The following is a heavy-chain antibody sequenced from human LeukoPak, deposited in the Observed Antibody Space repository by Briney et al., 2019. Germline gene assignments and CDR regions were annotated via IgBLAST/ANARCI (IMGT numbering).Heavy chain of an antibody. V-gene: IGHV3-48*03. D-gene: IGHD2-2*03. CDR3: AKGGYCSSTSCPPYYYYMDV. Sequence: GGSLRLSCAASGFTFSSYEMNWVRQAPGKGLEWVSYISSSGSTIYYADSVKGRFTISRDNAKNSLYLQMNSLRAEDTAVYYCAKGGYCSSTSCPPYYYYMDVWGKGTTVTVSS. CDR2: ISSSGSTI. J-gene: IGHJ6*03. CDR1: GFTFSSYE.